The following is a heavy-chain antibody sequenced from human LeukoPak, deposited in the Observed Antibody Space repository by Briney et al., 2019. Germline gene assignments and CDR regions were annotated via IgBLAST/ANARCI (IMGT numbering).Heavy chain of an antibody. V-gene: IGHV4-34*01. CDR3: ARHPKNYYTSSGYYDY. CDR1: GGSFSGPY. J-gene: IGHJ4*02. CDR2: INHTGRT. Sequence: SETLSLTCAGYGGSFSGPYWSWIRQPPGKGLEWIGEINHTGRTYYNPSLKSRVTISVDTSRNQFSLKLGSVTAADTAVYYCARHPKNYYTSSGYYDYWGQGTLVTVSS. D-gene: IGHD3-22*01.